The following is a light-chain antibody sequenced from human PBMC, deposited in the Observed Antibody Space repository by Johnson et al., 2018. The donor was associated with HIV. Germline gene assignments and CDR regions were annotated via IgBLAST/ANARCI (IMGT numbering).Light chain of an antibody. CDR1: SSNIGNNY. CDR3: GTWDSSLNV. Sequence: QSVLTQPPSVSAAPGQKVTISCSGSSSNIGNNYVSWYQQLPGTAPKLLIYENNKRPSGIPDRFSGSKSGTSATLGITVLQTGDEADYYCGTWDSSLNVFGTGTKVTVL. J-gene: IGLJ1*01. CDR2: ENN. V-gene: IGLV1-51*02.